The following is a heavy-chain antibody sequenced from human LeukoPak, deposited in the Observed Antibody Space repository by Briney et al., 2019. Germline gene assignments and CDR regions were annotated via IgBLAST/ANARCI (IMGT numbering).Heavy chain of an antibody. CDR2: IRYDGSNK. J-gene: IGHJ4*02. V-gene: IGHV3-30*02. Sequence: IRYDGSNKYYADSVKGRFTISRDNSKNTLYLQMNSLRAEDTAVYYCAKGSFGVVILYFDYWGQGTLVTVSS. CDR3: AKGSFGVVILYFDY. D-gene: IGHD3-3*01.